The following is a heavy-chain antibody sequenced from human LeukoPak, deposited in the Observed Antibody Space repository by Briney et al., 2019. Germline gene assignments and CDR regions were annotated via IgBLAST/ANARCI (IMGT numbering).Heavy chain of an antibody. J-gene: IGHJ1*01. CDR3: ARGGGGHYYDSSGYYYFGYFQH. D-gene: IGHD3-22*01. CDR2: ISSSGSTI. CDR1: AFTFSSYE. V-gene: IGHV3-48*03. Sequence: PGGSLRLSCAASAFTFSSYEMNWVRQAPGKGLEWVSYISSSGSTIYYADSVKGRFTISRDNAKNSLYLQMNSLRAEDTAVYYCARGGGGHYYDSSGYYYFGYFQHWGQGTLVTVSS.